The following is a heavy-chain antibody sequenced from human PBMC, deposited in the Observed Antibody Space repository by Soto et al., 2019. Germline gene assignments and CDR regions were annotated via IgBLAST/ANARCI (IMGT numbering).Heavy chain of an antibody. CDR1: GFTFTDHA. Sequence: LRLSCAVSGFTFTDHAMTWVRQAPGKGLEWVSTTSNNGDRTFYADSVKGRFTVSTDRTNNTLYLQMNSLRADDTAVYFCSRPPLYSNGGYFDSWGHGTLVTVSS. J-gene: IGHJ4*01. CDR2: TSNNGDRT. CDR3: SRPPLYSNGGYFDS. D-gene: IGHD6-19*01. V-gene: IGHV3-23*01.